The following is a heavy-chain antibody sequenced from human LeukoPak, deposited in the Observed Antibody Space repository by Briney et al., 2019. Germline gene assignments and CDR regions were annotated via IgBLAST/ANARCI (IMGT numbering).Heavy chain of an antibody. V-gene: IGHV3-23*01. D-gene: IGHD2-2*01. J-gene: IGHJ5*02. CDR3: AKVRCSSASCSPNWFDP. CDR1: GFTFSNYA. CDR2: SGSGGGT. Sequence: GGSLRLSCAASGFTFSNYAMSWVRRVPGKGLDWVSTSGSGGGTYYADSVKGRFTISRDNSKNTLYLQMNSLRAEDTAVYYCAKVRCSSASCSPNWFDPWGQGTLVTVSS.